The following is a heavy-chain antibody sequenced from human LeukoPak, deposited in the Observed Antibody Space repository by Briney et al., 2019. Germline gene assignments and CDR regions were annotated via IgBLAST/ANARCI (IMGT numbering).Heavy chain of an antibody. J-gene: IGHJ4*02. CDR3: ARRSRLDWFKLGFDY. D-gene: IGHD3-9*01. CDR1: GGSFSGYY. CDR2: INHSGST. V-gene: IGHV4-34*01. Sequence: PSETLSLTCAVYGGSFSGYYWSWIRQPPGKGLEWIGEINHSGSTNYNPSLKSRVTISVDTSKNQFSLKLGSVTAADTAVYYCARRSRLDWFKLGFDYWGQGTLVTVSS.